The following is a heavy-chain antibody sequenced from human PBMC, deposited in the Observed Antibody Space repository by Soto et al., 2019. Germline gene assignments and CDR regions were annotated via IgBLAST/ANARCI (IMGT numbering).Heavy chain of an antibody. V-gene: IGHV1-2*04. CDR3: ATWVDYGDFEGFDF. CDR1: GYSFTDYK. D-gene: IGHD4-17*01. Sequence: QGQLLQSGAEVKKPGASVKVSCKTSGYSFTDYKLHWVRQAPGQGLGWMGWVDANGGGSNSAQKFQGSVTMTCDTSITTAYLDLTRLTTNDTATYFCATWVDYGDFEGFDFWGQGTLVTVSS. CDR2: VDANGGGS. J-gene: IGHJ4*02.